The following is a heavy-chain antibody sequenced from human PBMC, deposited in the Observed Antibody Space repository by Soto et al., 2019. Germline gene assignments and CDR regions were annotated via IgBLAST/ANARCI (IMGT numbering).Heavy chain of an antibody. CDR1: GGSISSYY. Sequence: SETLSLTCTVSGGSISSYYWSWIRQPPGKGLEWIGYIYYSGSTNYNPSLKSRVTISVDTSKNQFSLKLSSVTAADTAVYYCARVVAVAGTGVDVWGQGTTVTVSS. J-gene: IGHJ6*02. V-gene: IGHV4-59*01. CDR3: ARVVAVAGTGVDV. CDR2: IYYSGST. D-gene: IGHD6-19*01.